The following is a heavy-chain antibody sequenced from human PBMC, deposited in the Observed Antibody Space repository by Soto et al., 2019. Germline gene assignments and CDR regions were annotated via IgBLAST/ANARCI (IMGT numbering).Heavy chain of an antibody. CDR2: IYYTGST. Sequence: QVQLQESGPGLVKPSETLSLTCTVSGGPISSYYWSWIRQPPGKGLEWIGYIYYTGSTNYKPSLKSRVTISVDTSKNQFSLSLTSVTAADTAVYYCARHSGGYNGFDFSYWGQGALVTVSS. CDR3: ARHSGGYNGFDFSY. V-gene: IGHV4-59*08. J-gene: IGHJ4*02. D-gene: IGHD5-12*01. CDR1: GGPISSYY.